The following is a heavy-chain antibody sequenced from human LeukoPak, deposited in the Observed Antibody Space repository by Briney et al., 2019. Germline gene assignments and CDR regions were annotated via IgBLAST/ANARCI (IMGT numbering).Heavy chain of an antibody. CDR1: GYTFTDYY. Sequence: ASVKVSCKASGYTFTDYYMHWVRQAPGQGREWMGWINPNSGDTNYAQKFQGRVSMTRDTSISTAYMDLSDLRSDDTAVYYCARGRNIEMTTMSGGSDYWGQGTLVTVSS. D-gene: IGHD5-24*01. CDR3: ARGRNIEMTTMSGGSDY. CDR2: INPNSGDT. J-gene: IGHJ4*02. V-gene: IGHV1-2*02.